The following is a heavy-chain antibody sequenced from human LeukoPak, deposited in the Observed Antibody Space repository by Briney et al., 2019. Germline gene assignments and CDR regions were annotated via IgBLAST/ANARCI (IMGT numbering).Heavy chain of an antibody. Sequence: GGSLRLSCAASGFTFDDYAMHWVRQAPGKGLEWVSLISWDGGSTYYADSVKGRFTISRDNSKNSLYLQMNSLRAEDTALYYCAKGDTYDSSGYYDYWGQGTLATVSS. CDR1: GFTFDDYA. J-gene: IGHJ4*02. V-gene: IGHV3-43D*03. CDR3: AKGDTYDSSGYYDY. D-gene: IGHD3-22*01. CDR2: ISWDGGST.